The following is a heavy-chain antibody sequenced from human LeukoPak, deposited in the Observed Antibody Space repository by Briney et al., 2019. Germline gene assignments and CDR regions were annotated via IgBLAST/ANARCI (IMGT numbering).Heavy chain of an antibody. D-gene: IGHD6-19*01. J-gene: IGHJ4*02. V-gene: IGHV1-24*01. CDR2: FDPEDGET. Sequence: ATVKVSCKVSGYTLTELSMHWVRQAPGKGLEWMGGFDPEDGETIYAQKFQGRVTMTEDTSTDTTYMELSSLRSEDTAVYYCATGFSIAVAGTREEFDYWGQGTLVTVSS. CDR1: GYTLTELS. CDR3: ATGFSIAVAGTREEFDY.